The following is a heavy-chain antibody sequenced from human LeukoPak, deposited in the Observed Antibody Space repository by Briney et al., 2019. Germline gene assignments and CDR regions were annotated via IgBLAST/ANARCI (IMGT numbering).Heavy chain of an antibody. V-gene: IGHV3-21*01. CDR3: ARVVDYYDSSGYPDAFDI. Sequence: GGSLRLSCAASGFTFSSYSMNWVRQAPGKGLEWVSSISSSSSYIYYADSVKGRFTISRDNAKNSLYLQMNSLRAEDTAVYYCARVVDYYDSSGYPDAFDIWGQGTMVTVSS. CDR2: ISSSSSYI. J-gene: IGHJ3*02. D-gene: IGHD3-22*01. CDR1: GFTFSSYS.